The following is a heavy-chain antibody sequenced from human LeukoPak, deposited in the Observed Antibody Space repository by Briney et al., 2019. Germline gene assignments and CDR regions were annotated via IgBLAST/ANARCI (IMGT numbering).Heavy chain of an antibody. CDR3: AKGGLWSGYYLFRYYYYYYMDV. CDR1: GVTFSSYA. V-gene: IGHV3-23*01. D-gene: IGHD3-3*01. Sequence: GGSLRLSCAASGVTFSSYALGWIRQGPGKGLDWVSAVSGCGGRTYCAESLKDRLTISRDNSRNTVYVQMNSLRAEDTAVYYCAKGGLWSGYYLFRYYYYYYMDVWGKGTTVTVSS. J-gene: IGHJ6*03. CDR2: VSGCGGRT.